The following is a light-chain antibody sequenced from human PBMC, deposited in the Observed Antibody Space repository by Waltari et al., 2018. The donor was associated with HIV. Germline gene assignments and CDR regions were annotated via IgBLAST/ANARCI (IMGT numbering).Light chain of an antibody. CDR3: GTWDSGLSAVV. Sequence: QSVLTQPPSVSAAPGQRATISCSGSSSNIGSNDDSWYQQLPGTAPKLLIFDNYKRPSGIPDRFSGSKSGTSATLGITGLQTGDEADYYCGTWDSGLSAVVFGGGTKLTVL. CDR1: SSNIGSND. CDR2: DNY. V-gene: IGLV1-51*01. J-gene: IGLJ3*02.